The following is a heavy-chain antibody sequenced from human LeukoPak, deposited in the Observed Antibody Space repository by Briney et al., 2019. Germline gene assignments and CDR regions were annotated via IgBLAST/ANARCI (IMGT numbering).Heavy chain of an antibody. CDR3: AVDMVANFDFDY. Sequence: ASVTVSCKASGYSFTGYFVHWVRQAPGHGLEWMGWINPKSGDTKYAQKFQGRVTMTRDTSVSTAYMELSNLRSDETAVCYCAVDMVANFDFDYWGQGTLVTVSS. V-gene: IGHV1-2*02. D-gene: IGHD5-12*01. CDR2: INPKSGDT. CDR1: GYSFTGYF. J-gene: IGHJ4*02.